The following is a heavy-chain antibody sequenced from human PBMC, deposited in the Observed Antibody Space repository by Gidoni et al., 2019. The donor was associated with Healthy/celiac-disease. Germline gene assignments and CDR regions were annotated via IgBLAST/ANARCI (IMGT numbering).Heavy chain of an antibody. V-gene: IGHV3-30*18. CDR3: AKDPPYYYDNTDLNSGLFDY. Sequence: QVQLVESGGGVVQPGRSLSLSCAASGFTFSSYGLHWVRQAPGKGLEWVAVISYDGSNKYYADSVKGRFTISRDNSKNTLYLQMNSLRAEDTAVYYCAKDPPYYYDNTDLNSGLFDYWGQGTLVTVSS. CDR2: ISYDGSNK. J-gene: IGHJ4*02. D-gene: IGHD3-22*01. CDR1: GFTFSSYG.